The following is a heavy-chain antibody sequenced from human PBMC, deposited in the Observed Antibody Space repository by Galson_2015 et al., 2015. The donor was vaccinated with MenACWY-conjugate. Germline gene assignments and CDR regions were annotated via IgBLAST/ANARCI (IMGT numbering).Heavy chain of an antibody. J-gene: IGHJ5*02. CDR1: GFTFSDYY. D-gene: IGHD2-21*02. Sequence: SLRLSCAASGFTFSDYYMSWIRQAPGKGLEWVSYISSSSSYTNYADSVKGRFTISRDNAKNSLYLQMNSLRAEDTAVYYCARALAYCGGDCYSPLGNWFDPWGQGTLVTVSS. CDR3: ARALAYCGGDCYSPLGNWFDP. CDR2: ISSSSSYT. V-gene: IGHV3-11*06.